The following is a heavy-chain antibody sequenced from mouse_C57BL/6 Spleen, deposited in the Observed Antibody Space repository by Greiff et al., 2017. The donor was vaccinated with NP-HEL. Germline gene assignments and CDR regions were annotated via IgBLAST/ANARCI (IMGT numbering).Heavy chain of an antibody. V-gene: IGHV5-6*01. J-gene: IGHJ4*01. Sequence: EVKVVESGGDLVKPGGSLKLSCAASGFTFSSYGMSWVRQTPDKRLEWVATISSGGSYTYYLDSVKGRFTISRDNAKNTLYLQMSSLKSEDTAMYYCASFVDYWGQGTSVTVSS. CDR1: GFTFSSYG. CDR2: ISSGGSYT. CDR3: ASFVDY.